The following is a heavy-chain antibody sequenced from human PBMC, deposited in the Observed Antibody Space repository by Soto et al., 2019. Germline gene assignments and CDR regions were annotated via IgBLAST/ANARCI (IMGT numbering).Heavy chain of an antibody. Sequence: EVQLLESGGGLVQTGGSLRLSCAASGFTFSSYAMSWVRQAPGKGLEWVSAISGSGGSTYYADSVKGRFTISRDNSKNTLYLQMNSLRAEDTALYYCAKDHPIVVVPAAMSWFDPWGQGTLVTVSS. CDR2: ISGSGGST. CDR3: AKDHPIVVVPAAMSWFDP. J-gene: IGHJ5*02. V-gene: IGHV3-23*01. D-gene: IGHD2-2*01. CDR1: GFTFSSYA.